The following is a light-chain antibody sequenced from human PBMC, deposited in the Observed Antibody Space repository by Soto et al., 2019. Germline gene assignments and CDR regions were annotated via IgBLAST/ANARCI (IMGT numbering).Light chain of an antibody. CDR2: GAS. CDR3: QQYGDSPYT. CDR1: QSVNDSY. V-gene: IGKV3-20*01. Sequence: EIVLTQSPGTLSLSPGERATLSCRASQSVNDSYLAWYQQKPGQAPRLLIYGASSRATGTPDRFSGSGSGTDFTLTISRLEPEDFAVYYCQQYGDSPYTFGQGTRLEIK. J-gene: IGKJ5*01.